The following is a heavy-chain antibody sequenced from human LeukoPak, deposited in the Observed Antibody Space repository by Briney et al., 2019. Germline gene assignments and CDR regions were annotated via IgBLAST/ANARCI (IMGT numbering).Heavy chain of an antibody. CDR2: ISSSSSYI. J-gene: IGHJ4*02. V-gene: IGHV3-21*01. CDR3: ANGLSYYGSGSYYNPHQFDY. CDR1: GFTFSSYS. D-gene: IGHD3-10*01. Sequence: GGSLRLSCAASGFTFSSYSMNWVRQAPGKGLEWVSSISSSSSYIYYADSVKGRFTISRDNSKNTLYLQMNSLRAEDTAVYYCANGLSYYGSGSYYNPHQFDYWGQGTLVTVSS.